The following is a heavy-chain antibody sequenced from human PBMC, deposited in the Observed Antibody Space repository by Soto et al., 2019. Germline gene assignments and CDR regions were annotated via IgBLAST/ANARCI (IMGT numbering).Heavy chain of an antibody. Sequence: QVQLQESGPRLVKPSQTLSLTCTVSGGSISSGGYYWSWIRQHPGKGLEWIGYIYYSGSNYYNPSLKSRVTIAVDTSKNQFSLKLSSVTAADTAVYYCARDYRASYPAYYSYGMDVWGQGTTVTVSS. J-gene: IGHJ6*02. D-gene: IGHD3-16*02. V-gene: IGHV4-31*03. CDR1: GGSISSGGYY. CDR2: IYYSGSN. CDR3: ARDYRASYPAYYSYGMDV.